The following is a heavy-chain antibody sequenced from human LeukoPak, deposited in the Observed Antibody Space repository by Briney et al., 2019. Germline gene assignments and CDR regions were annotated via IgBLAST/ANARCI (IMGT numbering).Heavy chain of an antibody. Sequence: GGSLRLSCAASGFTFSNAWMSWVRQAPGKGLEWVGRIKSKTDGGTTDYAAPVKGRFTTSRDDSKNTLYLQMNSLKTEDTAVYYCTTQLLWFGESLGYWGQGTRVTVSS. J-gene: IGHJ4*02. CDR2: IKSKTDGGTT. V-gene: IGHV3-15*01. D-gene: IGHD3-10*01. CDR3: TTQLLWFGESLGY. CDR1: GFTFSNAW.